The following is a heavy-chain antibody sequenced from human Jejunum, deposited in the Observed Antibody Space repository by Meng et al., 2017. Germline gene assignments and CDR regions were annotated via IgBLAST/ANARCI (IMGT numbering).Heavy chain of an antibody. CDR2: IFSRGTT. D-gene: IGHD3-9*01. J-gene: IGHJ3*02. CDR3: ARVRFYDWLSQNHDAFDM. CDR1: GYSIGSGDYY. Sequence: SETLSLTCTVSGYSIGSGDYYWAWIRQPPGKGLDWVGSIFSRGTTYYNPSLKSRLTMSIDTSNNQFSLILSSVTAADTAVYYCARVRFYDWLSQNHDAFDMWGQGTMVTGSS. V-gene: IGHV4-39*07.